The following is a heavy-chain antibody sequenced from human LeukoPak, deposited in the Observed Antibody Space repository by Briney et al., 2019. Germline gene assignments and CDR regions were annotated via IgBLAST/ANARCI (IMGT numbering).Heavy chain of an antibody. CDR1: GYTFSNYG. CDR2: ISVHNGDV. J-gene: IGHJ4*02. CDR3: ARYNSLLRGVTTSDY. D-gene: IGHD3-10*01. V-gene: IGHV1-18*01. Sequence: ASVKVSCTASGYTFSNYGITWVRQAPGQGLEWMGTISVHNGDVNSASKFSVRVPITTDTSTTTDSLELRSLRFDDTAVYYCARYNSLLRGVTTSDYWGQGTLVTVSS.